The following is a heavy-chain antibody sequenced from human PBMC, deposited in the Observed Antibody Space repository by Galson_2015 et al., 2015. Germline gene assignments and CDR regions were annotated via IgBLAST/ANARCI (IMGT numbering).Heavy chain of an antibody. Sequence: SLRLSCAASGFTFSSYGMHWVRQAPGKGLEWVAVISYDGSNKYYADSVKGRFTISRDNSKNTLYLQMNSLRAEDTAVYYCASSYGDYHIKIDYWGQGTLVTVSS. V-gene: IGHV3-30*03. CDR2: ISYDGSNK. CDR3: ASSYGDYHIKIDY. CDR1: GFTFSSYG. J-gene: IGHJ4*02. D-gene: IGHD4-17*01.